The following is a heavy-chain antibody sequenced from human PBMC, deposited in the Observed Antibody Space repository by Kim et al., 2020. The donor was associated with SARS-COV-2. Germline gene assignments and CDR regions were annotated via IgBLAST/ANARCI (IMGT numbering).Heavy chain of an antibody. CDR3: ARLGPVTANYYYGMDV. V-gene: IGHV3-53*01. Sequence: DSGKGRFPISRDKSRNTVYLQMNSLRADDTAVYYCARLGPVTANYYYGMDVWGQGTTVTVSS. J-gene: IGHJ6*02. D-gene: IGHD2-21*02.